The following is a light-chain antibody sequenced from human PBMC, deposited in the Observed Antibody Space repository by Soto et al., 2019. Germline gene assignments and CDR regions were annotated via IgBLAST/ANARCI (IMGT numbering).Light chain of an antibody. Sequence: EIVLTQSPGTLSLSPGERTTLSCRASQSVSSNFLDWYQQKPGQAPRLLIYGASSRATGIPDRFSGSGSGTDFTLTISRLEPEDFAVYYCQQYETSPPTFGQGTKVEI. CDR1: QSVSSNF. CDR3: QQYETSPPT. J-gene: IGKJ1*01. CDR2: GAS. V-gene: IGKV3-20*01.